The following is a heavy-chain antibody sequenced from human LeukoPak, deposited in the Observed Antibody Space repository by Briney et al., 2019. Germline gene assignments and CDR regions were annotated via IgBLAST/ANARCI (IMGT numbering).Heavy chain of an antibody. V-gene: IGHV4-38-2*02. CDR1: GYSISSGYY. D-gene: IGHD2-15*01. Sequence: SETLSLTCTVSGYSISSGYYWGWIRQPPGKGLEWIGSIYYSGSTYYNPSLKSRVTISVDTSKNQFSLKLSSVTAADTAVYYCARPRGYCSGGSCYDRAFGIWGQGTMVTVSS. CDR2: IYYSGST. J-gene: IGHJ3*02. CDR3: ARPRGYCSGGSCYDRAFGI.